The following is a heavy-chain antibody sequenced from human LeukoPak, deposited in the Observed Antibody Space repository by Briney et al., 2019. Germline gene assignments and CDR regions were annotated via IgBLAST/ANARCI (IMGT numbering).Heavy chain of an antibody. CDR2: ISGSGGST. Sequence: GGSLRLSCAASGLTFSSYALSWVRQAPGKGLEWVSAISGSGGSTYYADSVKGRFTISRDNSKNTLYLQMNSLRAEDTAVYYCANDRGADPYYYYYGMDVWGQGTTVTVSS. CDR1: GLTFSSYA. D-gene: IGHD3-10*01. J-gene: IGHJ6*02. CDR3: ANDRGADPYYYYYGMDV. V-gene: IGHV3-23*01.